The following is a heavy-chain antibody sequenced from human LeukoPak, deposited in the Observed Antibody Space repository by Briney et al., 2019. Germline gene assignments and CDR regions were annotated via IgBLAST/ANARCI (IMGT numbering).Heavy chain of an antibody. D-gene: IGHD3-22*01. J-gene: IGHJ4*02. CDR1: GFTFSRYW. V-gene: IGHV3-74*01. Sequence: PGESLRLSCAASGFTFSRYWMHWVRQAPGEGLVWVSRIDEHGTTIDYADSVRDRFTISRDNAKNTLYLHMNSLRAEDTAVYYCAKISITMIVVVTHFDYWGQGTLVTVSS. CDR3: AKISITMIVVVTHFDY. CDR2: IDEHGTTI.